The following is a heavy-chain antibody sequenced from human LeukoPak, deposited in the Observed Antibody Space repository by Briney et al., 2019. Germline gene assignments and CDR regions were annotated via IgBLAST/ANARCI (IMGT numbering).Heavy chain of an antibody. Sequence: SETLSLTCTISGGATSSDTWTWIRQPAGQGLEWIGRIHSSGSTKYNPSLQSRISISVDKSKNQFSLRLTSLTAADTAVYYCARDFRYCSGGGCINWFDPWGQGTLVTVSS. CDR3: ARDFRYCSGGGCINWFDP. J-gene: IGHJ5*02. CDR2: IHSSGST. D-gene: IGHD2-15*01. V-gene: IGHV4-4*07. CDR1: GGATSSDT.